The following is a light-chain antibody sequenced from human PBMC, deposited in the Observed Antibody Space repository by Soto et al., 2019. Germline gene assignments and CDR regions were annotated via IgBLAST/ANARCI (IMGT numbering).Light chain of an antibody. CDR2: KAS. CDR1: QSINNC. CDR3: QQYNGT. V-gene: IGKV1-5*03. Sequence: DIQMTQSPSTLSASVGDRVTITCRASQSINNCLAWYQQKPGKAPKLLIYKASNLESGVPSRFSGGGSGTEFTLTISSLQPDDFATYFCQQYNGTFGQGTKVEVK. J-gene: IGKJ1*01.